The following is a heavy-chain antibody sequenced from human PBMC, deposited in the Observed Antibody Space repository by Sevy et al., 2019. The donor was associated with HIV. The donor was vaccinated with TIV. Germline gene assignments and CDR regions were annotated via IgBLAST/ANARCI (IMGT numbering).Heavy chain of an antibody. Sequence: GGSLRLSCVASGFTLSHRALHWLRQTPGKGLEWLASISYNGDDKRYADSVVGRFTVRRDNSENTLYLEMTSLKIEDTAVYFCARDRGTRPTASLYHFDHWGQGTLVTVSS. D-gene: IGHD5-18*01. CDR3: ARDRGTRPTASLYHFDH. CDR2: ISYNGDDK. V-gene: IGHV3-30-3*01. CDR1: GFTLSHRA. J-gene: IGHJ4*02.